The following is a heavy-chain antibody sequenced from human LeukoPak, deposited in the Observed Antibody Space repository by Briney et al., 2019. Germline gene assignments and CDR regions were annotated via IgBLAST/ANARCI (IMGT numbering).Heavy chain of an antibody. Sequence: SVKVSCQASGGTFSSYAIRWVRQAPGQGLEWMDGIFPFFCTANYAQKFQGRVTITADESTSTAYMALSSLRSEDTAVYYCARVASSSYYYYYYMDVWGKGTTVTASS. V-gene: IGHV1-69*13. CDR2: IFPFFCTA. CDR1: GGTFSSYA. D-gene: IGHD6-6*01. J-gene: IGHJ6*03. CDR3: ARVASSSYYYYYYMDV.